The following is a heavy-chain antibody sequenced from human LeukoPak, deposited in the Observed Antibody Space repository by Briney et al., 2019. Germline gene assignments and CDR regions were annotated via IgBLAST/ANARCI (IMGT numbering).Heavy chain of an antibody. CDR1: GYTFTSYG. D-gene: IGHD3-10*01. V-gene: IGHV1-18*01. J-gene: IGHJ4*02. CDR2: INPYYGNT. CDR3: ARDGSGTWNDY. Sequence: ASVKVSCKASGYTFTSYGVSWVRQAPGQGLEWMGWINPYYGNTDYSQKFQGRVTLTTDTSASTAYVELRSLRSDDTAVYYCARDGSGTWNDYWGQGTLVTVSS.